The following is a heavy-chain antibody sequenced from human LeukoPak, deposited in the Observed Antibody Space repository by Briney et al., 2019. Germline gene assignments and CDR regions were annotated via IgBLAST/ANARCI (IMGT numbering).Heavy chain of an antibody. CDR2: ISYGGSNK. V-gene: IGHV3-30-3*01. Sequence: QPGRSLRLSCAASGFTFSSYAMHWVRQAPGEGLEWVAVISYGGSNKYYADSVKGRFTISRDNSKNTLYLQMNSLRAEDTAVYYCARDPFDYWGQGTLVTVSS. J-gene: IGHJ4*02. CDR1: GFTFSSYA. CDR3: ARDPFDY.